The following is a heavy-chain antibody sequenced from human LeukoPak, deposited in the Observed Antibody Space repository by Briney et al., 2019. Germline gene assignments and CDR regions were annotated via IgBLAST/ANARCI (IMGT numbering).Heavy chain of an antibody. CDR1: GFTFSSYA. CDR3: ARGWGWLQHSY. D-gene: IGHD5-24*01. Sequence: GRSLRLSCAASGFTFSSYAMHGARRAPGRGLEGVAVISYEESNKYYADPVKARFTIPRDNSKNTLYLQMNSRRAEDTAVYYCARGWGWLQHSYWGQGTLVTVSS. CDR2: ISYEESNK. V-gene: IGHV3-30-3*01. J-gene: IGHJ4*02.